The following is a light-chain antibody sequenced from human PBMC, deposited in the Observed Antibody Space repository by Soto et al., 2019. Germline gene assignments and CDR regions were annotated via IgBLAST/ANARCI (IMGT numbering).Light chain of an antibody. V-gene: IGKV3-15*01. CDR2: GAS. CDR3: QQYNIWPLT. CDR1: QSVSTN. Sequence: EIVMAQSPSTLSVSQGASATLSCRASQSVSTNLAWYQQKPGQAPRLLIYGASSRATGVTTRFSGSGSGTEFTLIISSLQSEDFAVVSCQQYNIWPLTFGGGTKLEIK. J-gene: IGKJ4*01.